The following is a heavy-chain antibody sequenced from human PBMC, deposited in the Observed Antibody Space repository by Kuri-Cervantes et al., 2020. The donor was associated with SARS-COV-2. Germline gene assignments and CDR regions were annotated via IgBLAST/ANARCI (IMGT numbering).Heavy chain of an antibody. CDR2: INHRGST. CDR1: GGSLGALY. Sequence: SETRSLTGDVHGGSLGALYWSWIRQPPGKGREWIGEINHRGSTNYNPSLKSRVTISVDTSKNQFSLKLSSVTAADTAVYYCARGGNLASTMVRGVIPYYYYYGMNVWGQGTTVTVSS. D-gene: IGHD3-10*01. J-gene: IGHJ6*02. CDR3: ARGGNLASTMVRGVIPYYYYYGMNV. V-gene: IGHV4-34*01.